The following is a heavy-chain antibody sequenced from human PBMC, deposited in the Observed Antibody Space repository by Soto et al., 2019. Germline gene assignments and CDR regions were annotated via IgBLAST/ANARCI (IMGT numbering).Heavy chain of an antibody. CDR3: AREILFPAFYFHGMDV. J-gene: IGHJ6*02. V-gene: IGHV1-18*04. CDR2: ISAKKGNT. D-gene: IGHD2-15*01. CDR1: GYTFTSYG. Sequence: ASVQVSCKASGYTFTSYGISWVRQAPGQGLEWMGWISAKKGNTKYAQKFQGRVTMTTDTSTSTAYMELRSLRSDDTAVYYCAREILFPAFYFHGMDVWGQGTTVTVSS.